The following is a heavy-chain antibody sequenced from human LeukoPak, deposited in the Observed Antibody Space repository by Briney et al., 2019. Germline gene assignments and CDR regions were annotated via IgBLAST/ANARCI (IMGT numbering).Heavy chain of an antibody. J-gene: IGHJ4*02. Sequence: AGSLRLSCAPSVFTFSRYWMTWLRQAPGKGLEWVASIKDDGMQKYYVDSVKGRFTVSRDNAKDSVYLQMNSLRAEGTALYYCARDPSRGFDNWGQGTLVTVSS. CDR1: VFTFSRYW. CDR2: IKDDGMQK. D-gene: IGHD2-2*01. CDR3: ARDPSRGFDN. V-gene: IGHV3-7*01.